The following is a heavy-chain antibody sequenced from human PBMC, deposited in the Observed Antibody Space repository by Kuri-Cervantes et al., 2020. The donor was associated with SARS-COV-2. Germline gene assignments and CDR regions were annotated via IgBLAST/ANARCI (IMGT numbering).Heavy chain of an antibody. D-gene: IGHD6-6*01. CDR2: ISGSGGST. V-gene: IGHV3-23*01. CDR1: GFTFSNAW. J-gene: IGHJ4*02. CDR3: AKRTSTGEYSIPSGPLDY. Sequence: GESLKISCAASGFTFSNAWMSWVRQAPGKGLEWVSAISGSGGSTYYADSVKGRFTISRDNSKNTLYLQMNSLRAEDTAVYYCAKRTSTGEYSIPSGPLDYWGQGTLVTVSS.